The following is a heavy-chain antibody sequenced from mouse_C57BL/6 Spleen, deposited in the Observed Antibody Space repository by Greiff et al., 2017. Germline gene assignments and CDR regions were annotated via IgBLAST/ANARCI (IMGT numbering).Heavy chain of an antibody. Sequence: VQLQQPGAELVRPGSSVKLSCKASGYTFTSYWMDWVKQRPGQGLEWIGNIYPSDSETHYNQKFKDKATLTVDKSSSTAYMQLSSLTSEDSAVYYCARSDYYGSSYNFDYWGQGTTLTVSS. D-gene: IGHD1-1*01. CDR1: GYTFTSYW. V-gene: IGHV1-61*01. J-gene: IGHJ2*01. CDR2: IYPSDSET. CDR3: ARSDYYGSSYNFDY.